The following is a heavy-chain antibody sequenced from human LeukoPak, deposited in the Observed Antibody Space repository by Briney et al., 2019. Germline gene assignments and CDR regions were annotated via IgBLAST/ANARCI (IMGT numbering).Heavy chain of an antibody. CDR2: ISSGSSYI. CDR3: ASRIAVSEYFFDY. D-gene: IGHD6-19*01. J-gene: IGHJ4*02. V-gene: IGHV3-21*01. Sequence: KAGGSLRLSCAGSGLNFNTYDMNWVRQAPGKGLEWVSSISSGSSYIYYADSVKGRFTTSRDNAKNSLYLQMNSLRAEDTAVYYCASRIAVSEYFFDYWGQGTLVTVSS. CDR1: GLNFNTYD.